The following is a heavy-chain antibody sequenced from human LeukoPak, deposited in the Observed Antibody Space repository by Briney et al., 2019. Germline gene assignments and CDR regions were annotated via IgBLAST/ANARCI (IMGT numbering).Heavy chain of an antibody. D-gene: IGHD3-22*01. Sequence: MPGGSLRLSCAASGFTFSSYSMNWVRQAPGKGLEWVSSISSSSSYIYYADSVKGRFTISRDNAKNSLYLQMNSLRAEDTAVYYCARDGLAGYYDSSGYSPIDYWGQGTLVTVSS. V-gene: IGHV3-21*01. CDR2: ISSSSSYI. J-gene: IGHJ4*02. CDR1: GFTFSSYS. CDR3: ARDGLAGYYDSSGYSPIDY.